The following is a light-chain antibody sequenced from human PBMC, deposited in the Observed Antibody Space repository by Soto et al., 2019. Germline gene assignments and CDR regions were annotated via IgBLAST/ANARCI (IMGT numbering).Light chain of an antibody. J-gene: IGKJ5*01. CDR1: QDITNY. CDR2: DAS. Sequence: VGDRVTITSQASQDITNYLNWYQQKPGKAPRLLLYDASSLERGVPSRFSGSGSGTDFTFTISSLQPEDIATYYCQQYNNHPITFGQGTRLEIK. CDR3: QQYNNHPIT. V-gene: IGKV1-33*01.